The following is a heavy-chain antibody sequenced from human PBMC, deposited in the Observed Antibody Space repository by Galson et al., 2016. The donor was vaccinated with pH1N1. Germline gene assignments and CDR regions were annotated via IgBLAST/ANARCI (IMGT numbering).Heavy chain of an antibody. Sequence: ASGFTFSSYGFHWVRQAPGKGLEWVAVISYDGSNKYYADSVKGRFTISRDNSKNTLYLQMNSLRAEDTAVYYCAKVVRGSSWPSFDYWGQGTLVTVSS. V-gene: IGHV3-30*18. CDR2: ISYDGSNK. CDR3: AKVVRGSSWPSFDY. J-gene: IGHJ4*02. D-gene: IGHD6-13*01. CDR1: GFTFSSYG.